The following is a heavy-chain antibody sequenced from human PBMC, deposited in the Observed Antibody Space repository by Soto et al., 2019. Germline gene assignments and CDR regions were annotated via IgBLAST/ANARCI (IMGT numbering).Heavy chain of an antibody. CDR2: MNPNNGET. D-gene: IGHD2-21*02. J-gene: IGHJ4*02. Sequence: QVQLVQSGAEVKKPGASVRVSCKASGYTFTSYDVNWVRQATVQGPEWMGWMNPNNGETGYAQKFQGRVTMTRNTSIGTAYMELSSLRSEDTAVYYCARWYGGNSGDYWGQGTLVTVSS. V-gene: IGHV1-8*01. CDR3: ARWYGGNSGDY. CDR1: GYTFTSYD.